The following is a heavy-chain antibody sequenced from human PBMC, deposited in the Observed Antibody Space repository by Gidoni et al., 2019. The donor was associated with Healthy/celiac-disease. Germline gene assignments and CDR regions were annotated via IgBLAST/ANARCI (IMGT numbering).Heavy chain of an antibody. Sequence: EVQLVESGGGLVKPGGSLRLSCAASGFTFSSYSMNWVRQAPGKGLEWVSSISSSSSYIYYADSVKGRFTISRDNAKNSLYLQMNSPRAEDTAVYYCARDLSPVRGVPDWFDPWGQGTLVTVSS. CDR1: GFTFSSYS. D-gene: IGHD3-10*01. V-gene: IGHV3-21*01. J-gene: IGHJ5*02. CDR2: ISSSSSYI. CDR3: ARDLSPVRGVPDWFDP.